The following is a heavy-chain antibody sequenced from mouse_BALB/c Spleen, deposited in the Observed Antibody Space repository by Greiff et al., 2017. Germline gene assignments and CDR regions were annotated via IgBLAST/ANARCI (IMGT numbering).Heavy chain of an antibody. CDR2: INPYNGDT. CDR3: ARDGNYGFAY. D-gene: IGHD2-1*01. V-gene: IGHV1-20*02. Sequence: VQLKESGPELVKPGASVKISCKASGYSFTGYFMNWVMQSHGKSLEWIGRINPYNGDTFYNQKFKGKATLTVDKSPSTAHMELRSLASEDSAVYYCARDGNYGFAYWGQGTLVTVSA. J-gene: IGHJ3*01. CDR1: GYSFTGYF.